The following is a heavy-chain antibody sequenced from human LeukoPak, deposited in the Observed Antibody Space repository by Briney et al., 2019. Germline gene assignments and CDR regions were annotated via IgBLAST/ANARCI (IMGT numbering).Heavy chain of an antibody. CDR2: IYYSEST. CDR3: ARHLTYYYDGSGYVVDY. J-gene: IGHJ4*02. CDR1: GASISSSSYY. D-gene: IGHD3-22*01. V-gene: IGHV4-39*01. Sequence: TSETLSLTCTVSGASISSSSYYWGWIRQPPGKGLEWIGSIYYSESTYYSPSLKSRVTISVDTSKNQFSLELSSVTAADTAVYYCARHLTYYYDGSGYVVDYWGQGTLVTVSS.